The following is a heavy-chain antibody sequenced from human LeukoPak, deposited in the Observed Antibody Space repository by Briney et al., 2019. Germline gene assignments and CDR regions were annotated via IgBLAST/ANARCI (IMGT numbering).Heavy chain of an antibody. CDR3: AREGGSGRGFDY. V-gene: IGHV3-9*01. J-gene: IGHJ4*02. D-gene: IGHD6-19*01. CDR1: GFTFDDYA. CDR2: ITWSSRTV. Sequence: GRSLRLSCAASGFTFDDYAMHWVRQAPGGGLEWVSYITWSSRTVGYADSVKGRFTISRDNAKNSLYLQMSSLRTEDTALYYCAREGGSGRGFDYWGRGTVVTISS.